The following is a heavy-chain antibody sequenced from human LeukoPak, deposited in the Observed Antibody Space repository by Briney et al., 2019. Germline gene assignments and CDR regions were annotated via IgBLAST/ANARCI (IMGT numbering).Heavy chain of an antibody. V-gene: IGHV3-23*01. CDR3: ARGVDVWGNYRQYYFDY. Sequence: GRSLRLSCAASGFTFSKNAMSWVRQAPGKGLEWVSSITSSGSATCYADSVKGRFTISRDNSKNTLYLQMNGLRAEDTAVYYCARGVDVWGNYRQYYFDYWGQETLVTVSS. CDR2: ITSSGSAT. CDR1: GFTFSKNA. D-gene: IGHD3-16*02. J-gene: IGHJ4*02.